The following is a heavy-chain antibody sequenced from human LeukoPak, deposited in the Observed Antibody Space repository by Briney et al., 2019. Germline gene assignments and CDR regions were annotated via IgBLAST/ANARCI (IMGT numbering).Heavy chain of an antibody. J-gene: IGHJ1*01. CDR2: IYYRGST. D-gene: IGHD2-15*01. V-gene: IGHV4-31*03. CDR3: ALGYCGGGSCYAREYFQH. Sequence: SQTLSLTCTVSGGSISSGGYYWTSTSQHPGKGLEWIGYIYYRGSTYYNPSLKSRVTISVDTSKNQFSLRLSSVTAADTAVYYCALGYCGGGSCYAREYFQHWGQGTLVTVSS. CDR1: GGSISSGGYY.